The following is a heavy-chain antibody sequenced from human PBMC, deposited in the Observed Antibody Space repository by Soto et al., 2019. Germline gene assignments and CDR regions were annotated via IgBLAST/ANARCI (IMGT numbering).Heavy chain of an antibody. D-gene: IGHD3-3*01. CDR2: IDPSDSYT. CDR3: ARLNRPLLRFLEWSLYYFDY. Sequence: CKGSGYSFTSYWISWVRQMPGKGLEWMGRIDPSDSYTNYSPSFQGHVTISADKSISTAYLQWSSLKASDTAMYYCARLNRPLLRFLEWSLYYFDYWGQGTPVTVSS. V-gene: IGHV5-10-1*01. CDR1: GYSFTSYW. J-gene: IGHJ4*02.